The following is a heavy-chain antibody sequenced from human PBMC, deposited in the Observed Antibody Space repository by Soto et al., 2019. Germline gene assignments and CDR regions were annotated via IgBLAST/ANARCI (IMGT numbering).Heavy chain of an antibody. CDR2: INHSGST. V-gene: IGHV4-34*01. CDR3: GGSAAQR. Sequence: SETLSLTCAVYGGSFSGYYWSWIRQPPGKGLEWIGEINHSGSTNYNPSLKSRVTISVDTSKNQFSLKLSSVTAADTAVYYCGGSAAQRWGQGTLVNVSS. D-gene: IGHD6-13*01. CDR1: GGSFSGYY. J-gene: IGHJ1*01.